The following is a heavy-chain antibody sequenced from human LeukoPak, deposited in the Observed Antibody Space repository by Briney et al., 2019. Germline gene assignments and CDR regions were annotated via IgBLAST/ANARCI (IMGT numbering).Heavy chain of an antibody. CDR2: INHSGST. D-gene: IGHD3-3*01. CDR3: ARVTSSDAFDI. CDR1: GGSFSGYD. J-gene: IGHJ3*02. Sequence: SETLSLTCAVYGGSFSGYDWSWIRQPPGKGLEWIGEINHSGSTNYNPSLKSRVTISVDTSKNQFSLKLSSVTAADTAVYYCARVTSSDAFDIWGQGTMVTVSS. V-gene: IGHV4-34*01.